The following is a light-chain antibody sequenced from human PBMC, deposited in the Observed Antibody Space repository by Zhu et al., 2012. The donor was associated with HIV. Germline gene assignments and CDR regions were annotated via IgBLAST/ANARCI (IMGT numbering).Light chain of an antibody. CDR2: GAF. Sequence: EIVMTQSPATLSVSPGETAALSCRASHSVSSTLAWYQQKPGQAPRLLIYGAFTRATGIPARFSGRGSGTEFTLTISRLEPEDFAVYYCQQYGSSPWTFGQGTKVEIK. J-gene: IGKJ1*01. CDR1: HSVSST. V-gene: IGKV3-15*01. CDR3: QQYGSSPWT.